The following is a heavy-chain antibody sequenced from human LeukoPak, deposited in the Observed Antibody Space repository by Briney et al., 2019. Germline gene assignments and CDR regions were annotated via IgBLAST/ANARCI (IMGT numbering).Heavy chain of an antibody. J-gene: IGHJ4*02. CDR3: ARDRELGY. CDR1: GGSISIYY. V-gene: IGHV4-59*01. D-gene: IGHD1-26*01. Sequence: PSETLSFTCTVSGGSISIYYWSWIRQPPGKGLEWIGYIYNSGSTNYNPSLKSRVTISVDTSKNQFSLKLTSVTAADTAVYYCARDRELGYWGQGTLVTVSS. CDR2: IYNSGST.